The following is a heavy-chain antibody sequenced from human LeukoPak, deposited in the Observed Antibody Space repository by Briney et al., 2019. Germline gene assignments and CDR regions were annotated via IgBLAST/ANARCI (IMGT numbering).Heavy chain of an antibody. CDR1: GFSFNDYA. D-gene: IGHD3-22*01. V-gene: IGHV3-9*03. CDR2: ISWNSGSK. J-gene: IGHJ4*02. CDR3: VKGDSSDYRGYYFDY. Sequence: PGGSLRLSCAASGFSFNDYAMHWVRQAPGKGLEWVSGISWNSGSKGYADSVEGRFTISRDNAKNFLYLQMNSLRAEDMALYYCVKGDSSDYRGYYFDYWGQGTLVTVSS.